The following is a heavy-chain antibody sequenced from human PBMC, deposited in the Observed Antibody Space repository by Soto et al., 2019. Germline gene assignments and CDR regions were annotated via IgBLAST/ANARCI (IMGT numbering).Heavy chain of an antibody. V-gene: IGHV5-51*01. CDR2: IYPGDSDT. D-gene: IGHD3-9*01. CDR3: ARGYYDILTGYSRRGYYYYYYGMDV. J-gene: IGHJ6*02. CDR1: GYRFTSYW. Sequence: GESLKISCKGSGYRFTSYWIGWVRQMPGKGLEWMGIIYPGDSDTRYSPSFQGQVTISADKSISTAYLQRSSLKASDTAMYYCARGYYDILTGYSRRGYYYYYYGMDVWGQGTTVTVSS.